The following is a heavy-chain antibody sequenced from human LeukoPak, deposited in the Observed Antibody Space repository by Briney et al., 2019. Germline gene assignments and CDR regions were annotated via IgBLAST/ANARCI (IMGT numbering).Heavy chain of an antibody. V-gene: IGHV3-23*01. CDR1: GFRFSGYW. J-gene: IGHJ4*02. CDR2: ISGSGGST. CDR3: ARKGSGNYYVDY. D-gene: IGHD1-26*01. Sequence: PGGSLRLSCAASGFRFSGYWMTWVRQAPGKGLEWDSAISGSGGSTYYADSVKGRFTISRDNSKNTLYLQMNSLRAEDTAVYYCARKGSGNYYVDYWGQGTLVTVSS.